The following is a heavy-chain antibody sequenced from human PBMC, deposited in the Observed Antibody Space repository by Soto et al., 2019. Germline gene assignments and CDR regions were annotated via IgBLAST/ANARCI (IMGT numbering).Heavy chain of an antibody. CDR1: GFTFSSYS. Sequence: PDRSLRRSCAAAGFTFSSYSIRWVRQTPRHGRESLCAMRRSGGRTYYADSVKGRCSISRDKSKNTPYVQMNSRRAEDTAVYYCAKVPETRVVSEGWFDTWGQRTMVTVSS. J-gene: IGHJ5*01. D-gene: IGHD1-1*01. CDR2: MRRSGGRT. CDR3: AKVPETRVVSEGWFDT. V-gene: IGHV3-23*01.